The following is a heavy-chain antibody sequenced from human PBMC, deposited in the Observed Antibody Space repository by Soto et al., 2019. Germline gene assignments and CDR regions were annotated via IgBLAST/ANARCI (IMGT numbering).Heavy chain of an antibody. CDR2: IKQDGSEK. CDR1: GFTFSSYW. Sequence: VGSLRLSCAASGFTFSSYWMSWVRQAPGKGLEWVANIKQDGSEKYYVDSVKGRFTISRDNAKNSLYLQMNSLRAEDTAVYYCARRWTPRYSSSSFAFDIWGQGTMVTVSS. J-gene: IGHJ3*02. V-gene: IGHV3-7*01. D-gene: IGHD6-6*01. CDR3: ARRWTPRYSSSSFAFDI.